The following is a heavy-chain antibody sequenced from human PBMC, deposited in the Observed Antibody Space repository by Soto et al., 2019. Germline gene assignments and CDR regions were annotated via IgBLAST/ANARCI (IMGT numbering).Heavy chain of an antibody. D-gene: IGHD2-2*03. CDR1: GYTFTSYG. CDR3: ARAGYCSSTSCLYDYYYGMDV. CDR2: ISAYNGNT. Sequence: ASVKVSCKASGYTFTSYGISWVRQAPGQGLEWMGWISAYNGNTNYAQKLQGRVTMTTDTSTSTAYMELRSLRSDDTAVYYCARAGYCSSTSCLYDYYYGMDVWRQGTTVTVSS. J-gene: IGHJ6*02. V-gene: IGHV1-18*01.